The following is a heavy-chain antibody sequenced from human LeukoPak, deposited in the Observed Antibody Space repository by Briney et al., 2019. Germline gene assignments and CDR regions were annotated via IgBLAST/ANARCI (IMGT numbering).Heavy chain of an antibody. Sequence: GGSLRLSCAASGFTFSSYSMNWVRQAPGKGLEWVSYISSSSSTIYYADSVKGRFTISRDNAKNSLYLQMNSLRAEDTAMYYCAPYIGDFWSGYYHFDYWGQGTLVTVSS. J-gene: IGHJ4*02. CDR1: GFTFSSYS. CDR3: APYIGDFWSGYYHFDY. D-gene: IGHD3-3*01. V-gene: IGHV3-48*01. CDR2: ISSSSSTI.